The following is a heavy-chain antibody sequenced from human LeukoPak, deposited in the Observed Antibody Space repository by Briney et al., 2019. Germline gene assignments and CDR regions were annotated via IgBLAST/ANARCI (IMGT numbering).Heavy chain of an antibody. J-gene: IGHJ4*02. CDR3: AKDFHYYGSGSTFDY. V-gene: IGHV3-23*01. D-gene: IGHD3-10*01. Sequence: SGGSLRLSCAASGFTFSDHWMAWVRQAPGKGLEWVSAISGSGGSTYYADSVKGRFTISRDNSKNTLYLQMNSLRAEDTAVYYCAKDFHYYGSGSTFDYWGQGTLVTVSS. CDR2: ISGSGGST. CDR1: GFTFSDHW.